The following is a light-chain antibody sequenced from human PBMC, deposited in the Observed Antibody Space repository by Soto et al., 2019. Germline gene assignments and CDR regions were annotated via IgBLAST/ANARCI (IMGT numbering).Light chain of an antibody. V-gene: IGLV2-14*03. CDR1: TSDVGGYNY. CDR3: SSYTRTTVV. CDR2: DGS. J-gene: IGLJ2*01. Sequence: QSVLTQPVSVSGSPGQSVTISCTATTSDVGGYNYLSWYQQHPGKAPKLILYDGSSRPSGVSNRFSGSKSGNTASLIISGLQPEDEADYHCSSYTRTTVVFGGGTKLTVL.